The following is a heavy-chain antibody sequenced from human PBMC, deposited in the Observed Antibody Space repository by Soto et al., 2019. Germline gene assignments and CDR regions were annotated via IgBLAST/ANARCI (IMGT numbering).Heavy chain of an antibody. D-gene: IGHD2-8*01. V-gene: IGHV1-8*01. J-gene: IGHJ4*02. CDR2: MNPNSGNT. CDR3: ARGHGVWCPALDH. Sequence: ASVKFSCKASGYTFTSYDINWVRQATGQGLECMGWMNPNSGNTGYAQKFQGRVTMTRNTXXSXXXMXLXXLRXEXTAVYYCARGHGVWCPALDHWGQGTLVTVPS. CDR1: GYTFTSYD.